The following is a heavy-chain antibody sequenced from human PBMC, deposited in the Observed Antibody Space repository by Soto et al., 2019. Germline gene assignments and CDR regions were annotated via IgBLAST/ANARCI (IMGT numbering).Heavy chain of an antibody. J-gene: IGHJ4*02. CDR3: ARRYRSFFDY. D-gene: IGHD2-2*01. V-gene: IGHV4-31*03. CDR1: GGSISSDGYY. CDR2: IYYSGST. Sequence: SETLSLTCTVSGGSISSDGYYWSWIRQHPGKGLEWIGYIYYSGSTYYNPSLKSRVTVSVDTSKNQFSLKLSSVTAADTAEYYCARRYRSFFDYWGQRTPVIVSS.